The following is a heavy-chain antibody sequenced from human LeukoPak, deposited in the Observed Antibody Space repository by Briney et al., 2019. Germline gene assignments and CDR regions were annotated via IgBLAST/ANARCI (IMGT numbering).Heavy chain of an antibody. D-gene: IGHD3-10*01. CDR1: GGSISSGGYY. J-gene: IGHJ5*02. V-gene: IGHV4-31*03. CDR3: ARLRVRGAYNWFDP. CDR2: IYYSGST. Sequence: PSETLSLTCTVSGGSISSGGYYWSWIRQHPGKGLEWIGYIYYSGSTYYNPSLKSRVTISVDTSKNQFSLKLSSVTAADTAVYYCARLRVRGAYNWFDPWGQGTLVTVSS.